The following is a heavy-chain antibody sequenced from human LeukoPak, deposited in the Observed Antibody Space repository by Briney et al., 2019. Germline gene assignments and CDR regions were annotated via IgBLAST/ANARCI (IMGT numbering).Heavy chain of an antibody. Sequence: GASVKVSCKASGYTFTGYYMHWVRQAPGQGLEWMGWINPNSGGTNYAQKFQGRVTMTRDTSIRTAYMELSRLTFDDTAVYFCARGGGTGYSDSGSYSPFDVWGQGTLVTVSS. CDR3: ARGGGTGYSDSGSYSPFDV. CDR2: INPNSGGT. J-gene: IGHJ3*01. CDR1: GYTFTGYY. V-gene: IGHV1-2*02. D-gene: IGHD3-10*01.